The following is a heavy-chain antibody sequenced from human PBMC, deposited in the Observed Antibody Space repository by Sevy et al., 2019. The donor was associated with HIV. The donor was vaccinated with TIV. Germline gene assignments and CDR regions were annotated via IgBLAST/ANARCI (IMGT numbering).Heavy chain of an antibody. V-gene: IGHV3-7*01. Sequence: GESLKISCADSGFTFSSYWMSWVRQAPGKGLEWVANIKQDGSEKYYVDSVKGRFTISRDNAKNSLYLQMNSLRAEDTAVYYCAKDYYDSSGYYYPPTYYFDYWGQGTLVTVSS. J-gene: IGHJ4*02. CDR3: AKDYYDSSGYYYPPTYYFDY. CDR2: IKQDGSEK. D-gene: IGHD3-22*01. CDR1: GFTFSSYW.